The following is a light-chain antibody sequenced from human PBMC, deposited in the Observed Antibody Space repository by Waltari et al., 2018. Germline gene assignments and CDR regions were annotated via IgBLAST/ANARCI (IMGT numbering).Light chain of an antibody. CDR2: DVG. V-gene: IGLV2-14*01. CDR1: SSDIGAYHY. J-gene: IGLJ2*01. Sequence: QSALTQPASVSGSPGQSITISCTGTSSDIGAYHYVSWYQQFPGKAPKLIIYDVGKRPSGVSNRFSVSKSGDSASLTISGLQVDDEAHYHCASYTSGSTHVAFGGGTQVTVL. CDR3: ASYTSGSTHVA.